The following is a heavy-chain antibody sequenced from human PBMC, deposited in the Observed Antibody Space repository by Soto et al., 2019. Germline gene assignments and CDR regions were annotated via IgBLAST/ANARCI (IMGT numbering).Heavy chain of an antibody. CDR3: ASTYYNASSGPFDY. CDR2: IYYSGST. V-gene: IGHV4-31*03. Sequence: QVQLQESGPGLVKPSQTLSLTCTVSGGSISSGNYYWSWIRQHPGKGLEWIGYIYYSGSTYYNPSLKSRVTIPLDTSKTQFSLKLSSVTAADTAVYYCASTYYNASSGPFDYWGQGTLVTVSS. CDR1: GGSISSGNYY. J-gene: IGHJ4*02. D-gene: IGHD3-22*01.